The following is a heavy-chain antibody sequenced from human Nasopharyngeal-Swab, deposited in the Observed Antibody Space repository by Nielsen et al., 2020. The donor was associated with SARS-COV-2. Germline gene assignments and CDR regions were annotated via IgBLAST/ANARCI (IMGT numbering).Heavy chain of an antibody. J-gene: IGHJ4*02. D-gene: IGHD1-14*01. V-gene: IGHV3-64*04. CDR3: AKANQNNDY. Sequence: WIRQPPGKGLEYVSAISSNGGSTYYADSVKGRFTISRDNSKNTLYLQMNSLRAEDTAVYYCAKANQNNDYWGQGTLVTVSS. CDR2: ISSNGGST.